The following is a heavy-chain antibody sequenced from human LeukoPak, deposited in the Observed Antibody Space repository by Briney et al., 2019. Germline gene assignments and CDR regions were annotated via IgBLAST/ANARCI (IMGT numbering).Heavy chain of an antibody. CDR3: AIPVTTGGFDY. Sequence: PSETLSLTCSVSGYSISSAYYWGWIRQPPGKGLEWIGTMYHSGSTNYNPSLKSRVTISVDTSKNQFSLKLSSVTAADTAVYYCAIPVTTGGFDYWGQGTLVTVSS. J-gene: IGHJ4*02. V-gene: IGHV4-38-2*02. D-gene: IGHD4-17*01. CDR1: GYSISSAYY. CDR2: MYHSGST.